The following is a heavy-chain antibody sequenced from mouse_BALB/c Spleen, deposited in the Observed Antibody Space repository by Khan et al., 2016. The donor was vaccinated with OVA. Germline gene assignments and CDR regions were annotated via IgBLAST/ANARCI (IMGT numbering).Heavy chain of an antibody. J-gene: IGHJ2*01. CDR2: ISSGGSYT. Sequence: EVELVESGGGLVKPGGSLKLSCAASGFTFSNYALSWVRQTPEKRLEWVATISSGGSYTYYPASVKGRFTISRDNAENTLYLQMSSLRSEDTAMXCCARALGEYGSNYFDYWGRGTPLTVSS. V-gene: IGHV5-9-3*01. D-gene: IGHD1-1*01. CDR3: ARALGEYGSNYFDY. CDR1: GFTFSNYA.